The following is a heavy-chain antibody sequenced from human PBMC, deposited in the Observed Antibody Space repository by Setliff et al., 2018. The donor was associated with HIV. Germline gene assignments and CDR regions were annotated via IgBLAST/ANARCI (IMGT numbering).Heavy chain of an antibody. D-gene: IGHD3-3*01. Sequence: PSETLSLTCAVSGGSISSSNWWSWVRQPPGKGLEWIGEIYHSGSTNYNPSLKSRVTISVDKSKNQFSLKLSSVTAADTAVYYCARGASGGFLERSIRGNWFDPWGQGTLVTVSS. J-gene: IGHJ5*02. V-gene: IGHV4-4*02. CDR3: ARGASGGFLERSIRGNWFDP. CDR2: IYHSGST. CDR1: GGSISSSNW.